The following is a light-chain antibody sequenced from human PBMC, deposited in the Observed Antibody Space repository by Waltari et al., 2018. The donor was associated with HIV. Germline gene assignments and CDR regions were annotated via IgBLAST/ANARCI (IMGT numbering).Light chain of an antibody. CDR1: QSVSSSY. V-gene: IGKV3-20*01. Sequence: EIVLTQSPVTLSLSPGERATLSCRASQSVSSSYLAWYQQKPGQAPRLLIYGASSRATGIPDRFSGSGSGADFTLSISRLEPEDFAVYYCQQYGRSAFTFGPGTKVDIK. CDR2: GAS. J-gene: IGKJ3*01. CDR3: QQYGRSAFT.